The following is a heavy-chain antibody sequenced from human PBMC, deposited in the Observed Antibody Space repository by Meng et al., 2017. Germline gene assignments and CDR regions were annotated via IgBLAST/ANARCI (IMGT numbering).Heavy chain of an antibody. CDR3: ASDGYCSGGSCYSFDY. D-gene: IGHD2-15*01. V-gene: IGHV3-33*01. J-gene: IGHJ4*02. CDR1: GFTFSSYG. CDR2: IWYDGSNK. Sequence: GESLKISCAASGFTFSSYGMHWVRQAPGKGLEWVAVIWYDGSNKYYADSVKGRFTISRDNSKNTLYLQMNSLRAEDTAVYYCASDGYCSGGSCYSFDYWGQGPLVPVSS.